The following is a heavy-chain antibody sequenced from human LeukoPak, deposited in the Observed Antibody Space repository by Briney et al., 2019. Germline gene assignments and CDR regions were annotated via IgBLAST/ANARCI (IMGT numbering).Heavy chain of an antibody. CDR2: INHSGST. Sequence: TSETLSLTCAVHGGSFSGYYWSWIRQPPGKGLEWIGEINHSGSTNYNPSLKSRVTISVDTSKNQFSLKLSSVTAADTAVYYCARVLVAATPSVYFDYWGQGTLVTVSS. CDR3: ARVLVAATPSVYFDY. J-gene: IGHJ4*02. V-gene: IGHV4-34*01. D-gene: IGHD2-15*01. CDR1: GGSFSGYY.